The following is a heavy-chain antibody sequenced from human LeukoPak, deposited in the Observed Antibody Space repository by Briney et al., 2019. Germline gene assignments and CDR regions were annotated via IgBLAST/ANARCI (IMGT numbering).Heavy chain of an antibody. J-gene: IGHJ4*02. Sequence: SETLSLTCTVSGGSISNYYWGWIRQPPGKGLEWIGSIYYSGSTYYNPSLKSRVTISVDTSKNQFSLKLSSVTAADTAVYYCASTIYLYYYDSSGYYSLPFDYWGQGTLVTVSS. CDR1: GGSISNYY. CDR2: IYYSGST. CDR3: ASTIYLYYYDSSGYYSLPFDY. V-gene: IGHV4-39*01. D-gene: IGHD3-22*01.